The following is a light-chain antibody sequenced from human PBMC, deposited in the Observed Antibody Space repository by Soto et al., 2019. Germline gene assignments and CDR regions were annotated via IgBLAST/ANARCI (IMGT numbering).Light chain of an antibody. CDR1: QSVDTL. CDR2: DAS. J-gene: IGKJ1*01. CDR3: QQYQYWPPRT. Sequence: VMTQSPGTLSVSPGERATLSCRASQSVDTLLAWYQQRPGQAPRLLISDASTRATGVSARFSGSGSGTEFTLTISSLQFEDFAVYYCQQYQYWPPRTFGQGTKVEI. V-gene: IGKV3-15*01.